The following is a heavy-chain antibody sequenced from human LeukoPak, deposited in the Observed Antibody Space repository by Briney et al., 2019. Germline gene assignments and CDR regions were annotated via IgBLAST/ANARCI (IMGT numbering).Heavy chain of an antibody. CDR2: MNPNSGNT. CDR1: GYTFTNYD. V-gene: IGHV1-8*01. D-gene: IGHD4-17*01. CDR3: ARNTVTEKIFYY. Sequence: GASVKVSCKASGYTFTNYDINWVRQATGQGLEWMGWMNPNSGNTGYAQKFQGRVTMTRDTSTSTVYMELSSLRSEDTAVYYCARNTVTEKIFYYWGQGTLVTVSS. J-gene: IGHJ4*02.